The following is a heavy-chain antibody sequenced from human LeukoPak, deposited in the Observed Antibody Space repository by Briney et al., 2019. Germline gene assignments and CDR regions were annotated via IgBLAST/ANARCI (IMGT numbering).Heavy chain of an antibody. V-gene: IGHV1-8*01. J-gene: IGHJ5*02. CDR2: MNPNSGNT. D-gene: IGHD3-10*01. Sequence: GASVKVSCKASGYTFTSYDINWVRQATGQGLEWMGWMNPNSGNTGYAQKFQGRVTMTRNTSISTAYMELSSLRSEDTAVYYCARSEGVRITMVRGVLLQIYNWFDPWGQGTLVTVSS. CDR1: GYTFTSYD. CDR3: ARSEGVRITMVRGVLLQIYNWFDP.